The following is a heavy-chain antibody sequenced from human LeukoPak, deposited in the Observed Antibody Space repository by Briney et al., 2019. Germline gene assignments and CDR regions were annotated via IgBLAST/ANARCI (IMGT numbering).Heavy chain of an antibody. CDR3: VKDDYGPFDI. J-gene: IGHJ3*02. CDR2: IDWIGHST. D-gene: IGHD4-17*01. Sequence: GGSLRLSCAASGFTFADYTMHWVRQVPGKGLEWVSLIDWIGHSTNYADSVKGRFTVSRDNSKNSLYLQMNSLRPEDTALYYCVKDDYGPFDIWGPGTMVTVSS. CDR1: GFTFADYT. V-gene: IGHV3-43*01.